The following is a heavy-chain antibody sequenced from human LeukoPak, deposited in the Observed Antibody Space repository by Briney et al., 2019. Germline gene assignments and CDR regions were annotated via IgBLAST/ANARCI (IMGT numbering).Heavy chain of an antibody. D-gene: IGHD1-14*01. CDR3: AREPPSSYYGMDV. CDR1: GGSISSYY. CDR2: IYTSGST. J-gene: IGHJ6*02. V-gene: IGHV4-4*07. Sequence: PSETLSLTCTVSGGSISSYYWSWIRQPAGKELEWTGRIYTSGSTNYNPSLKSRVTMSVDTSKNQFSLKLSSVTAADTAVYYCAREPPSSYYGMDVWGQGTTVTVSS.